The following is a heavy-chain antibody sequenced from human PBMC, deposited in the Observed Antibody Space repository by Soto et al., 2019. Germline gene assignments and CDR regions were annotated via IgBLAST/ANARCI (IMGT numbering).Heavy chain of an antibody. CDR3: ARGSSGWYIFDY. Sequence: SGPTLVNPTQTLTLTCTFSGFSLSTSGVGVGWIRQPPGKALEWLALIYWNDGKRYSPSLKSRLTITKDTSKNQVVLTMTNMDPVDTATYYCARGSSGWYIFDYWGQGTLVTVSS. D-gene: IGHD6-19*01. CDR1: GFSLSTSGVG. CDR2: IYWNDGK. J-gene: IGHJ4*02. V-gene: IGHV2-5*01.